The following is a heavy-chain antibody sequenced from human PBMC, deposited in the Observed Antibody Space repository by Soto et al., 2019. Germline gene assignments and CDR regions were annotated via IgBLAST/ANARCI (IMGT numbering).Heavy chain of an antibody. Sequence: PXVSLRLSCAASGFTFRSYAIHWVRQAPGKGLEWVAVISRDGTNKYYVDSVKGRFTISRDNSKDTVYLQMNSLRDEDSAMFYCARSRSGAVADSFNFWGQGTLVTVSS. CDR2: ISRDGTNK. J-gene: IGHJ4*02. D-gene: IGHD3-10*01. V-gene: IGHV3-30*04. CDR3: ARSRSGAVADSFNF. CDR1: GFTFRSYA.